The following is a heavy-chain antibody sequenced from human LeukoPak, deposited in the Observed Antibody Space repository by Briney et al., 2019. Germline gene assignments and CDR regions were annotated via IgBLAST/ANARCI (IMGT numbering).Heavy chain of an antibody. V-gene: IGHV3-72*01. CDR2: TRNKANSYTT. J-gene: IGHJ4*02. CDR3: VRVGRSETLDY. Sequence: PGRSLRLSCAASGFTFSSYGMHWVRQAPGKGLEWVGRTRNKANSYTTEYAASVRGRFTISRDDSKNSLYLQMNSLKTEDTAVYYCVRVGRSETLDYWGQGTLVTVSS. CDR1: GFTFSSYG.